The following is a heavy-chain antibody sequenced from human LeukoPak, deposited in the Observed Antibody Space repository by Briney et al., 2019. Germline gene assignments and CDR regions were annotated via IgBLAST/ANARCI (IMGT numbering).Heavy chain of an antibody. CDR2: ISSSGSTI. D-gene: IGHD2-2*01. CDR1: GFTFSSYE. CDR3: AKDWDQLLYYFDY. V-gene: IGHV3-48*03. J-gene: IGHJ4*02. Sequence: GGSLRLSCAASGFTFSSYEMNWVRQAPGKGLEWVSYISSSGSTIYYADSVKGRFTISRDNSKNTLYLQMNSLRAEDTAVYYCAKDWDQLLYYFDYWGQGTLVTVSS.